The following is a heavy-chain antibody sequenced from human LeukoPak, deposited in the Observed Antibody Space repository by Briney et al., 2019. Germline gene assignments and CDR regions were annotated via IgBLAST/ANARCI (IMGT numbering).Heavy chain of an antibody. CDR1: GGSISSYY. J-gene: IGHJ4*02. CDR3: ARWGGNRATDY. D-gene: IGHD3-16*01. V-gene: IGHV4-59*01. Sequence: SEILSLTCTVSGGSISSYYWSWIRQPPGKGLEWIGYIYYSGSTNYNPSLKSRVTISVDTSKNQFSLKLSSVTAADTAVYYCARWGGNRATDYWGQGTLVTVSS. CDR2: IYYSGST.